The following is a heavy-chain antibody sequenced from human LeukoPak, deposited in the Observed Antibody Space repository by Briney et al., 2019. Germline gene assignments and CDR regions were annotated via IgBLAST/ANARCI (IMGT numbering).Heavy chain of an antibody. V-gene: IGHV4-59*01. D-gene: IGHD2-2*01. Sequence: PSETLSLTCTVSGGSISSYYWSWIRQPPGKGLEWIGYIYYSGSTNYNPSLKSRVTISVDTSKNQFSLKLSSVTAADTAVYYCARTSVGYCSSTSCRYYYYYMDVWGKGTTVTVSS. CDR2: IYYSGST. J-gene: IGHJ6*03. CDR3: ARTSVGYCSSTSCRYYYYYMDV. CDR1: GGSISSYY.